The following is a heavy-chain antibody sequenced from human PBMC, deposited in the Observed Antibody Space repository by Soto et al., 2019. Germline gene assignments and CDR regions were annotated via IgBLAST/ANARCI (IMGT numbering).Heavy chain of an antibody. V-gene: IGHV4-61*01. CDR1: GGSVSGGSYC. D-gene: IGHD3-9*01. CDR3: ARVPLTTYFDL. J-gene: IGHJ2*01. CDR2: VYNSGST. Sequence: QVQLQESGPGLVKPSETLSLTCTVSGGSVSGGSYCWSWMRQPPGKGLECIGYVYNSGSTTYNPSLMSRVTLSVDTSKNQFSLGLSSVTAADTAVYYCARVPLTTYFDLWGRGTLVTVSS.